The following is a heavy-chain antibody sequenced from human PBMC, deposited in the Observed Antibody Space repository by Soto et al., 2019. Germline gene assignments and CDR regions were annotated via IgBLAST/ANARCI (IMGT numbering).Heavy chain of an antibody. J-gene: IGHJ3*02. V-gene: IGHV3-11*01. CDR2: ISSSGNTI. CDR1: RFTVRDSD. D-gene: IGHD6-13*01. Sequence: HGGSLRLSCAASRFTVRDSDMSGIRKDTGRGLEWVSYISSSGNTIYYTDSVKGRFTISRDNAKNSLYLQMNSLKAEDTAVYYCARKGLSSSVASRTHNSSYHSPLDICGQGPM. CDR3: ARKGLSSSVASRTHNSSYHSPLDI.